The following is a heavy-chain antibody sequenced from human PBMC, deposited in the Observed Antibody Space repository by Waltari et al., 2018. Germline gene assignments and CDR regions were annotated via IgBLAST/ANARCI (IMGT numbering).Heavy chain of an antibody. V-gene: IGHV4-30-2*01. Sequence: QLQLQESGSGLVKPSQTLSLTCAVSGGSISSGGYSWSWIRQPPGKGLEWIGYIYHSGSTYYNPSLKSRVTISVDRSKNQFSLKLSSVTAADTAVYYCAREKGFPGTARVPGRDYYYGMDVWGQGTTVTVSS. J-gene: IGHJ6*02. CDR3: AREKGFPGTARVPGRDYYYGMDV. CDR2: IYHSGST. D-gene: IGHD2-2*01. CDR1: GGSISSGGYS.